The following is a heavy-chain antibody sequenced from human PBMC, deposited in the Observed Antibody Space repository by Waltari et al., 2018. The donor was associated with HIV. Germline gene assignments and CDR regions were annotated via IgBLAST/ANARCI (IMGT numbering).Heavy chain of an antibody. CDR2: IWDDGSNT. J-gene: IGHJ6*02. Sequence: QVQLVESGGGVVQPGRSLRLSCAASGFTVSTYGMHWVRQAPGKGLGGVAGIWDDGSNTYYTASVKGRLTISRYNSKNTLYLQMYSLRAEDTAVYYCARDVQGYCGGERCFYGMDVWGQGTTVTVSS. V-gene: IGHV3-33*01. CDR1: GFTVSTYG. D-gene: IGHD2-21*01. CDR3: ARDVQGYCGGERCFYGMDV.